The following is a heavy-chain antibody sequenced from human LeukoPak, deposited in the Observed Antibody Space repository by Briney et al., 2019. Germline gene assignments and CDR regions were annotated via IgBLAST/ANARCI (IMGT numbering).Heavy chain of an antibody. V-gene: IGHV1-69*05. J-gene: IGHJ3*02. D-gene: IGHD2-15*01. CDR2: IIAFFGTA. CDR1: GGTFSSYA. Sequence: ASVKVSCKASGGTFSSYAISWVRQAPGQGLEWMGGIIAFFGTANYAQKFQGRVTITTDESTSTAYMALSSLRSEDTAVYYWARRSYCSGGSCYRQRGSAFDICGQGTIGTVSS. CDR3: ARRSYCSGGSCYRQRGSAFDI.